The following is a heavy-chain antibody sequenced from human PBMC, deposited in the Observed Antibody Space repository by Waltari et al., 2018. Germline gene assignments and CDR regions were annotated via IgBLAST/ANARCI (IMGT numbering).Heavy chain of an antibody. CDR3: ARGSNIVATKRFDY. D-gene: IGHD5-12*01. J-gene: IGHJ4*02. Sequence: QVQPVQSVAEVKKPGSSGKASCKASGATFSSSAISWVRPAPGQGLEWMGGIIPILGIANYAQKFQGRVTITADESTSTAYMELSSLRSEDTAVYYCARGSNIVATKRFDYWGQGTLVTVSS. CDR1: GATFSSSA. V-gene: IGHV1-69*04. CDR2: IIPILGIA.